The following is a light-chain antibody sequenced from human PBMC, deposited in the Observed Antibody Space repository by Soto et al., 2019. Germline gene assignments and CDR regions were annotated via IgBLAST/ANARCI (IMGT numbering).Light chain of an antibody. Sequence: EIVLTQSPGTLSLSPGERATLSCRASQSVRSSSLAWYQQKPGQAPRLLIYGASSRATGIPDRFSGSGSGTEFTLTISSLQSEDFAVYYCQQYNNSWTFGQGTKVDIK. V-gene: IGKV3-20*01. CDR2: GAS. CDR3: QQYNNSWT. CDR1: QSVRSSS. J-gene: IGKJ1*01.